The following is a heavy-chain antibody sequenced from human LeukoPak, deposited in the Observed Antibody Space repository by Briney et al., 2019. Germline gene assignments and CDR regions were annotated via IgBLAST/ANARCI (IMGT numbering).Heavy chain of an antibody. CDR3: ARGQGYGLLNALDD. J-gene: IGHJ4*02. CDR1: GDSISFYY. D-gene: IGHD3-10*01. V-gene: IGHV4-59*01. CDR2: IYYSGDT. Sequence: SETLSLTCTVSGDSISFYYWTWIRQPPGKGLEWIGYIYYSGDTNYNPSLKSRVTISIDTSKNQFSLKLSSVTAADTAVYYCARGQGYGLLNALDDWGQGTLVTVSS.